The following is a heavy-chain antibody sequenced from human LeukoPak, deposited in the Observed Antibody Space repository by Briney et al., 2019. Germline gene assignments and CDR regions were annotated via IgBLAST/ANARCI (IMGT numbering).Heavy chain of an antibody. CDR1: GGSISNYY. CDR2: IYYSRST. D-gene: IGHD1-26*01. Sequence: ASETLSLTCTVSGGSISNYYWSWIRQTPEKGLEWIGYIYYSRSTNYNPSLKSRVTISVDTSKNQFSLKLTSVTAADTALYYCARGRWELPYWGRGTLVTVSS. CDR3: ARGRWELPY. V-gene: IGHV4-59*01. J-gene: IGHJ4*02.